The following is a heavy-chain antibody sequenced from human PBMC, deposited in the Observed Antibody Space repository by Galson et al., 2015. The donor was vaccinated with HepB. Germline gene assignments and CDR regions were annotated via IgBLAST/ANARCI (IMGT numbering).Heavy chain of an antibody. D-gene: IGHD7-27*01. CDR1: RFTFSDYY. Sequence: SLRLSCAASRFTFSDYYMSWIRQAPGKGLEWVASIDSSSSYTYYADSLKGRFTISRDNAKNSLYLQMNSLRPEDTAVYYCVRDPPLGTPFDHWGQGTLVTVSS. CDR2: IDSSSSYT. J-gene: IGHJ4*02. V-gene: IGHV3-11*06. CDR3: VRDPPLGTPFDH.